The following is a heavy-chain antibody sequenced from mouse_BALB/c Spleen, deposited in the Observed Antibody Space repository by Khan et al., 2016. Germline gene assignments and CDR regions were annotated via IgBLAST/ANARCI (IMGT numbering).Heavy chain of an antibody. D-gene: IGHD1-1*01. CDR1: GYTFTDYS. J-gene: IGHJ1*01. CDR3: ARRVRWYFDV. Sequence: QIQLVQSGPELKKPGETVKISCKASGYTFTDYSMHWVKQAPGKGLKWMGWRNTETGEPTYADDFRGRFAFSLETSASTAYLQINNLKNEDTATYLCARRVRWYFDVWGEGTTVTVSS. V-gene: IGHV9-2-1*01. CDR2: RNTETGEP.